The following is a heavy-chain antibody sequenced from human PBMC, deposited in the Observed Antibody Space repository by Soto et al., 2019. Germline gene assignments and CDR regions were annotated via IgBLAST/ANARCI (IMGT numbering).Heavy chain of an antibody. D-gene: IGHD3-22*01. J-gene: IGHJ5*02. CDR3: ARGRNYYDSSGYYYVDGNWFDP. Sequence: SVKVSCKASGGTFSSYAISWVRQAPGQGLEWMGGIIPIFGTANYAQKFQGRVTITADESTSTAYMELSSLRSEDTAVYYCARGRNYYDSSGYYYVDGNWFDPWGQGTLVTVSS. CDR2: IIPIFGTA. V-gene: IGHV1-69*13. CDR1: GGTFSSYA.